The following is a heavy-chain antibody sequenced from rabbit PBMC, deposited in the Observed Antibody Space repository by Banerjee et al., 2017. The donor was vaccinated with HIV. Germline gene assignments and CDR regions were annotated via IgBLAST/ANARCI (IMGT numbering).Heavy chain of an antibody. CDR1: GFDFINYG. D-gene: IGHD6-1*01. V-gene: IGHV1S7*01. J-gene: IGHJ4*01. CDR3: VRVQYSYGYDGYAYALFSL. CDR2: IDPVFGSK. Sequence: QSLEESGGGLVQPGGSLKLSCKASGFDFINYGVNWVRQAPGKGLEWIGYIDPVFGSKYYASWVNGRFTISSHNAQNTVDLQMNSLTAADTATYFCVRVQYSYGYDGYAYALFSLWGPGTLAPS.